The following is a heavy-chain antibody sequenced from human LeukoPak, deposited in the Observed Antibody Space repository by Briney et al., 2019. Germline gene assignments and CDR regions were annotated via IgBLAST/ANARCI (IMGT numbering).Heavy chain of an antibody. CDR3: ATDLGDYGDYVRC. J-gene: IGHJ4*02. V-gene: IGHV3-15*01. Sequence: GGSLRLSCAASGFIFSKAWMSWVRQAPGKGLEWVGRIKSDGGATDYAAPVQGRFTISRDDSKNTFFLQMNSLKAEDTAVYYCATDLGDYGDYVRCWGQGTLVTVSS. CDR2: IKSDGGAT. CDR1: GFIFSKAW. D-gene: IGHD4-17*01.